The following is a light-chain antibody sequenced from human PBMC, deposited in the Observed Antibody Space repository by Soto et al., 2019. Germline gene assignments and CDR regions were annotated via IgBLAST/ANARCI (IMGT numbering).Light chain of an antibody. Sequence: EIVMTQSPATLSVSPGERATLSCRASQSVRSNLAWYQQKPGQAPRLLIYDAFTRATGVPARFSGSGSGTEFNLTISSLQSEDFAVYYCQQYNNWPRLTFGGGTKVEI. V-gene: IGKV3-15*01. CDR1: QSVRSN. CDR2: DAF. J-gene: IGKJ4*01. CDR3: QQYNNWPRLT.